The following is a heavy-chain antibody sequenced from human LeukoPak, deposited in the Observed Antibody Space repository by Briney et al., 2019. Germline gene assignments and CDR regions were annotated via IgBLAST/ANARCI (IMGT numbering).Heavy chain of an antibody. CDR3: AKDRRFLEWLSSSYYFDY. CDR1: GFTFSSYA. V-gene: IGHV3-23*01. J-gene: IGHJ4*02. Sequence: QPGGSLRLSCAASGFTFSSYAMSWVRQAPGKGLEWVSAISGSGGSTYYAESVKGRFTISRDNSKNTLYLQMNSLRAEDTAVYYCAKDRRFLEWLSSSYYFDYWGQGTLVTVSS. CDR2: ISGSGGST. D-gene: IGHD3-3*01.